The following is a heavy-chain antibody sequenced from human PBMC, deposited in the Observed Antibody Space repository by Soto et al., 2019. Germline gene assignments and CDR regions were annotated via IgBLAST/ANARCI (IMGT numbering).Heavy chain of an antibody. CDR2: ISGSGGST. CDR1: GFTFSSYA. Sequence: EVQLLESGGGLVQPGGSLRLSCAASGFTFSSYATSWVRQAPGKGLEWVSAISGSGGSTYYADSVKGRFTISRDNSKNTLYLQMNSLRAEDTAVYYCANKGGDYIWGSYKGIDYWGQGTLVTVSS. V-gene: IGHV3-23*01. D-gene: IGHD3-16*01. CDR3: ANKGGDYIWGSYKGIDY. J-gene: IGHJ4*02.